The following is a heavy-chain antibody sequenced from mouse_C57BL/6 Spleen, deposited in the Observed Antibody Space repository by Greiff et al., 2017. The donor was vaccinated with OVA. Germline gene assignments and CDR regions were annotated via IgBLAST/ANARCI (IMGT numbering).Heavy chain of an antibody. CDR3: ARHGIPYYYGSSPYWYFDV. Sequence: DVKLVESGGDLVKPGGSLKLSCAASGFTFSSYGMSWVRQTPDKRLEWVATISSGGSYTYYPDSVKGRFTISRDNAKNTLYLQMSSLKSEDTAMYYCARHGIPYYYGSSPYWYFDVWGTGTTVTVSS. J-gene: IGHJ1*03. D-gene: IGHD1-1*01. CDR2: ISSGGSYT. V-gene: IGHV5-6*02. CDR1: GFTFSSYG.